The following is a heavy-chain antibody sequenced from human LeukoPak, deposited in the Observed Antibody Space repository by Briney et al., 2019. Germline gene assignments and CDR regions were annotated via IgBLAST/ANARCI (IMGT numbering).Heavy chain of an antibody. CDR1: GFTFSDYY. D-gene: IGHD5-12*01. CDR2: ISSSGSTI. J-gene: IGHJ6*03. V-gene: IGHV3-11*01. Sequence: PGGSLRLSCAASGFTFSDYYMSWIRQAPGKGLEWVSYISSSGSTIYCADSVKGRFTISRDNAKNSLYLQMNSLRAEDTAVYYCARDRRLRFHHYYYYMDVWGKGTTVTISS. CDR3: ARDRRLRFHHYYYYMDV.